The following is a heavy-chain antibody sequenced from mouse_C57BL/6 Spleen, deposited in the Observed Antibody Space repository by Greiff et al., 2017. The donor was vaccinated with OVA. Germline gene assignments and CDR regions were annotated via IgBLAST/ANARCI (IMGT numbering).Heavy chain of an antibody. CDR3: ARGNPWYFDV. J-gene: IGHJ1*03. Sequence: EVNLVESGGGLVKPGGSLKLSCAASGFTFSDYGMHWVRQAPEKGLEWVAYISSGSSTIYYADTVKGRFTISRDNAKNTLFLQMTSLRSEDTAMYYCARGNPWYFDVWGTGTTVTVSS. CDR1: GFTFSDYG. CDR2: ISSGSSTI. V-gene: IGHV5-17*01.